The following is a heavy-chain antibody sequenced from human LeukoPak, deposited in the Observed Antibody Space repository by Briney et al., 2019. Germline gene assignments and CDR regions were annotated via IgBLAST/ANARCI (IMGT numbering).Heavy chain of an antibody. CDR1: GFTLSTYG. Sequence: GGSLRLSCAASGFTLSTYGMHWVRQAPGKGLEWVAVISYDGSNKYYADSVKGRFTISRDNSKNTLYLQMNSLRAEDTAVYYCARDYYDSSGYSAIDYWGQGTLVTVSS. D-gene: IGHD3-22*01. J-gene: IGHJ4*02. CDR2: ISYDGSNK. V-gene: IGHV3-30*19. CDR3: ARDYYDSSGYSAIDY.